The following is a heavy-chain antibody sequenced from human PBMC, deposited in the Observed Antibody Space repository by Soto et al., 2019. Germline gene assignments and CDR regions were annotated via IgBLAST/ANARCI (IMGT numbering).Heavy chain of an antibody. Sequence: GGSLRLSCAASGFTFSSYAMSWVRQAPGKGLEWVSAISGSGGSTYYADSVKGRFTISRDNSKNTLYLQMNSLRAEDTAVYYCVGDYIYYYYYGMDVWGQGTTVTVSS. D-gene: IGHD4-4*01. V-gene: IGHV3-23*01. CDR2: ISGSGGST. CDR3: VGDYIYYYYYGMDV. CDR1: GFTFSSYA. J-gene: IGHJ6*02.